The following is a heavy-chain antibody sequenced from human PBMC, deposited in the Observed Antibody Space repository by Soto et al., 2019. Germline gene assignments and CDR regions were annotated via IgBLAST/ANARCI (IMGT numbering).Heavy chain of an antibody. CDR2: IDNSGST. J-gene: IGHJ4*02. CDR1: GASVSTGVYY. V-gene: IGHV4-31*03. D-gene: IGHD4-17*01. CDR3: SGPVSDYAVPRDRTSYFDK. Sequence: SETLSLTCTVSGASVSTGVYYWTWIRQHQGKDREWIGYIDNSGSTYYNPSLTGRVDISVDTSKNEFSLNLQYLTAADTAFYYCSGPVSDYAVPRDRTSYFDKWGQGILATVSS.